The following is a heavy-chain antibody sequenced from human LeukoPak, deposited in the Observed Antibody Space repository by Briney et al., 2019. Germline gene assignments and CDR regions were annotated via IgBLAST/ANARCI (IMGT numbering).Heavy chain of an antibody. CDR3: AKGRRAFDY. J-gene: IGHJ4*02. Sequence: GGSLRLSCAASGFTFSSYGMHWVRQAPGKGLEWVAVIWYDGSNKYYADSVKGRFTISRDNSKKTLYLQMNSLRAEDTAVYYCAKGRRAFDYWGQGTLVTVSS. CDR1: GFTFSSYG. CDR2: IWYDGSNK. V-gene: IGHV3-33*06.